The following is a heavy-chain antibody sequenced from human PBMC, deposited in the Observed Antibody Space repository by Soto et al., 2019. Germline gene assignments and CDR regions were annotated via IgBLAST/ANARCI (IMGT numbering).Heavy chain of an antibody. V-gene: IGHV3-30*18. Sequence: QVQLVESGGGVVQPGRSLRLSCAASGFTFSSYGVHWVRQAPGKGLEWVAVISYDGSNEWYADSVKGRFTISRDNSKNTFFRKMKSVRVGARVFYYCGKGGGVGKIPPTYYFESGGQEPRVPASS. CDR1: GFTFSSYG. CDR3: GKGGGVGKIPPTYYFES. D-gene: IGHD3-3*01. J-gene: IGHJ4*02. CDR2: ISYDGSNE.